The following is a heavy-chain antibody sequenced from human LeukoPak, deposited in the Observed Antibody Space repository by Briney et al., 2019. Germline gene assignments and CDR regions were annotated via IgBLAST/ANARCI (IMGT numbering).Heavy chain of an antibody. CDR3: ARAGGSVKHYFDY. CDR1: GGSISSGGYY. D-gene: IGHD6-19*01. V-gene: IGHV4-31*03. CDR2: IYYSGST. J-gene: IGHJ4*02. Sequence: PSETLSLTCTVSGGSISSGGYYWSWIRQHPGKGLEWIGYIYYSGSTYYNPSLKSRVTISVDTSKNQFSLKLSSVTAADTAVYYCARAGGSVKHYFDYWGQGTLVTVSS.